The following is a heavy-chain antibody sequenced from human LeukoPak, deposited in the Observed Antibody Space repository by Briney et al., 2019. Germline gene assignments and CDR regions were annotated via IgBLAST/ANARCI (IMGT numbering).Heavy chain of an antibody. Sequence: GGSLRLSCAASGFPFSSYVMSWVRQAPGTGLQWVSAISGSGGTTYYADSVKGRFTISRDNSKNTLYLQMNSLRAEDTAVYYCAREETYYDSSGYYYGGYFDYWGQGTLVTVSS. J-gene: IGHJ4*02. V-gene: IGHV3-23*01. CDR3: AREETYYDSSGYYYGGYFDY. D-gene: IGHD3-22*01. CDR2: ISGSGGTT. CDR1: GFPFSSYV.